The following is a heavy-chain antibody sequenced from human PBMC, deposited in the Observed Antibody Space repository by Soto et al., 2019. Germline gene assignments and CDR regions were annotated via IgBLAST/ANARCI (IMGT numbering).Heavy chain of an antibody. CDR2: IKSKTDGGTT. CDR3: TTGSSGWSQGGFDP. CDR1: GFTFSNAW. J-gene: IGHJ5*02. Sequence: EVQLVESGGGLVKPGGSLRLSCAASGFTFSNAWMSWVRQAPGKGLEWVGRIKSKTDGGTTDYAAPVKGRFTISRNDSNNTLYLQMNSLKTEDTAVYYCTTGSSGWSQGGFDPWGQGTLVTVSS. V-gene: IGHV3-15*01. D-gene: IGHD6-19*01.